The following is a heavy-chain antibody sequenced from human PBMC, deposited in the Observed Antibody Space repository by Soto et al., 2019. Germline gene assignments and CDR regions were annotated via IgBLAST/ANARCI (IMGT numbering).Heavy chain of an antibody. V-gene: IGHV3-53*01. D-gene: IGHD6-25*01. J-gene: IGHJ3*02. CDR2: IYRGVAT. CDR3: ARDRSDSSRVDSFDI. CDR1: GFAVSDNY. Sequence: EVQLVESGGGLIQPGGSLRLSCAVSGFAVSDNYMSWVRQAPGKGLEWVAVIYRGVATHYADSVKGRFTISRDDSKNTVYLQMNSLRAEDTAMYYCARDRSDSSRVDSFDIWGQGTKVTVSS.